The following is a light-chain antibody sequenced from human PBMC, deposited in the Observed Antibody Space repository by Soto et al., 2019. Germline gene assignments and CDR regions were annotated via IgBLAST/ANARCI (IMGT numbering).Light chain of an antibody. Sequence: ESVLRQSPGTLSLSPGERATLSGMASQSVSNNYLAWYQQKPGQAPRLLIYGASNRATGIPDRFSGSGSGTDFTLTISRLEPEDFAVYYCQQYGSSGTFGQGTKVDIK. J-gene: IGKJ1*01. V-gene: IGKV3-20*01. CDR1: QSVSNNY. CDR3: QQYGSSGT. CDR2: GAS.